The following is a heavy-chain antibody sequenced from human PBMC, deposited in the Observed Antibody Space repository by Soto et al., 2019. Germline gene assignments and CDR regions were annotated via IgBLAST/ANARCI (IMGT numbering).Heavy chain of an antibody. CDR1: GFTFSSYA. V-gene: IGHV3-23*01. D-gene: IGHD2-2*01. CDR2: ISGSGGST. J-gene: IGHJ6*03. CDR3: AKRGDGGYCSSTSCYYYYYYMDV. Sequence: LRLSCAASGFTFSSYAMSWVRQAPGKGLEWVSAISGSGGSTYYADSVKGRFTISRDNSKNTLYLQMNSLRAEDTAVYYCAKRGDGGYCSSTSCYYYYYYMDVWGKGTTVTVSS.